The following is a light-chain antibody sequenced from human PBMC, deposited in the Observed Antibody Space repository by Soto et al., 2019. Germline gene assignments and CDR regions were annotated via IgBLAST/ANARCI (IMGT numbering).Light chain of an antibody. CDR1: QSIRIW. Sequence: DIRMTQSPSTLSASVGDRVTITCRASQSIRIWKAWFQQKPGKAPNLLIYYASTLESGVPSRFSGGEAGTEFTLTISSVQADDFGTYYCQQYDGSSPYTFGQGTKLEIK. CDR3: QQYDGSSPYT. V-gene: IGKV1-5*01. CDR2: YAS. J-gene: IGKJ2*01.